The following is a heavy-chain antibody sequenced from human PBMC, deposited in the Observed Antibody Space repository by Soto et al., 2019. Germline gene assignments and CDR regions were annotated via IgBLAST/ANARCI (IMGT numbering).Heavy chain of an antibody. V-gene: IGHV3-15*07. J-gene: IGHJ4*02. CDR3: VTGGYFLDY. D-gene: IGHD1-1*01. Sequence: GVSPRLSFAGSGFTFSNSWMNWVRQAPGKGLEWVGRIKSKPAGGTIDYAAPVQGRFTISRDDAKNMVYLQMNGLKTEDTAVYYCVTGGYFLDYWGQGTPVTVSS. CDR1: GFTFSNSW. CDR2: IKSKPAGGTI.